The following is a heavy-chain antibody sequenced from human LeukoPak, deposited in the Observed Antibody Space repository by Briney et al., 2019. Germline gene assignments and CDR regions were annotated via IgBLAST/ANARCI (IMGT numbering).Heavy chain of an antibody. CDR3: ASQTALPYFDLLLGDGPGYFDY. CDR2: IHYSGRT. D-gene: IGHD3-9*01. J-gene: IGHJ4*02. Sequence: PSETLSLTCTVSGGSISGYYWSWIRQPPGKGLEWITYIHYSGRTHYNPSLKSRVTISVDTSKNQFSLKLSSVTAADTAVYYCASQTALPYFDLLLGDGPGYFDYWGQGTLVTVSS. CDR1: GGSISGYY. V-gene: IGHV4-59*08.